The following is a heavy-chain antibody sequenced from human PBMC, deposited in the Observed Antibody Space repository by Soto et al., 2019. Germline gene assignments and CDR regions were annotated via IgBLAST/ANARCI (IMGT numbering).Heavy chain of an antibody. D-gene: IGHD6-13*01. J-gene: IGHJ5*02. V-gene: IGHV4-34*01. CDR3: ARERAAAGTDGGWFDP. Sequence: PSETLSLTCAVYGGSFSGYYWSWIRQPPGKGLEWIGEINHSGSTNYNPSLKSRVTISVDTSKNQFSLKLSSVTAADTAVYYCARERAAAGTDGGWFDPWGQGTLVTVSS. CDR1: GGSFSGYY. CDR2: INHSGST.